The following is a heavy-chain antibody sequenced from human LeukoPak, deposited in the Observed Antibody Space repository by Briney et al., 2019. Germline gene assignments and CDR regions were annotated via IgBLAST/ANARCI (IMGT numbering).Heavy chain of an antibody. CDR3: ARDAGSGCYYFDG. D-gene: IGHD6-19*01. J-gene: IGHJ4*02. CDR1: GGSISLSF. V-gene: IGHV4-4*07. Sequence: PSETLSLTCTVSGGSISLSFWSWLRQPPGKGLEWVGRLYPSGSTDNNPSLKSRVTISLDTPKNQFSLRLTSVTPADTAVYFCARDAGSGCYYFDGWGQGTRVTVSS. CDR2: LYPSGST.